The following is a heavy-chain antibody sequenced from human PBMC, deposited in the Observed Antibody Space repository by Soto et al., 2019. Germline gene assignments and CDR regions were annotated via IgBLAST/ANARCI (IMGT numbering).Heavy chain of an antibody. CDR2: ITIGSTYK. V-gene: IGHV3-48*01. CDR3: ARDQLYYNDISGRPLNAFDV. D-gene: IGHD3-22*01. J-gene: IGHJ3*01. Sequence: HPGGSLRLSCAASGFAFSTYSMNWIRQAPGKGLEWVSDITIGSTYKVYADSVKGRFTISRDNAKNSLYLQMNSLRAEDTAVYYCARDQLYYNDISGRPLNAFDVWGQGTMVTVSS. CDR1: GFAFSTYS.